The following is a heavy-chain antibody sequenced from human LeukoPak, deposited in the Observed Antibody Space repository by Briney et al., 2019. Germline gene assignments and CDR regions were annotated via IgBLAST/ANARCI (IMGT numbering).Heavy chain of an antibody. CDR3: ARHVDSSGAFDY. J-gene: IGHJ4*02. D-gene: IGHD3-22*01. CDR1: GGSISSSSYY. Sequence: PSETLSLTCTVSGGSISSSSYYWGWIRQPPGKGLEWIGSIYYSGSTYYNPSLKSRVTISVDTPKNQFSLKLSSVTAADTAVYYCARHVDSSGAFDYWGQGTLVTVSS. V-gene: IGHV4-39*01. CDR2: IYYSGST.